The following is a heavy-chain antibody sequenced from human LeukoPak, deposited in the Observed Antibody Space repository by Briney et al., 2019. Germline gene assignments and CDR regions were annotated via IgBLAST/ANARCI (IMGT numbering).Heavy chain of an antibody. CDR2: ISSRGTTI. J-gene: IGHJ4*02. Sequence: GGSLRLSCATSGFTFSDNYMSWVRQAPGKGLEWVSYISSRGTTIHYADSVKGRFTISRDNAKNSLYLQINSLRADDTAVYYCARRQAGEFDYWGQGTLVTVSS. CDR1: GFTFSDNY. V-gene: IGHV3-11*01. D-gene: IGHD3-16*01. CDR3: ARRQAGEFDY.